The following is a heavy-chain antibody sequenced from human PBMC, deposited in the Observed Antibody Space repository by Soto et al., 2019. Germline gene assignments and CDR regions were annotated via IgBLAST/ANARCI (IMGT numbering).Heavy chain of an antibody. CDR3: ARDSSGYGGMDV. Sequence: QVQLQESGPGLVKPSQTLSLTCTVSGGSIRSGGYYWRLIRQHPGKGLERIGYIYYSGSTNYNPSRKSRVPISVDTSKNQFSLKLSSVTAADTAVYYCARDSSGYGGMDVWGQGTTVTVSS. CDR1: GGSIRSGGYY. J-gene: IGHJ6*02. V-gene: IGHV4-31*03. D-gene: IGHD6-19*01. CDR2: IYYSGST.